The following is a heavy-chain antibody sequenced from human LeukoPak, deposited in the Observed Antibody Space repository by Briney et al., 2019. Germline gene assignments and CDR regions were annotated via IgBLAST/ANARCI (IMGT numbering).Heavy chain of an antibody. J-gene: IGHJ4*02. V-gene: IGHV3-23*01. D-gene: IGHD1-7*01. CDR1: GFTFSSYA. CDR2: ISGSGGST. CDR3: AKDRGLRAGTTYYFDY. Sequence: GGSLRLSCAASGFTFSSYAMSWVRQAPGKGLEWVSAISGSGGSTYYADSVKGRFTISRDNSKNTLYLQVNSLRAEDTAVYYCAKDRGLRAGTTYYFDYWGQGTLVTVSS.